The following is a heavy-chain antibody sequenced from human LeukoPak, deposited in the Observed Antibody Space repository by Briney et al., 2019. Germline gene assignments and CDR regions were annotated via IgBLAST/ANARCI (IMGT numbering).Heavy chain of an antibody. V-gene: IGHV1-18*01. CDR1: GYTFSNYG. CDR3: ARSLGDSSGYYPLPFDY. CDR2: ISGYNGNT. J-gene: IGHJ4*02. Sequence: AAPVKVSCKASGYTFSNYGITWVRQAPGQGLEWMGWISGYNGNTNFAQKLQGRVSMTTDTSTYTSDMELRSLRSDDTAVYYCARSLGDSSGYYPLPFDYWGQGTLVIVSS. D-gene: IGHD3-22*01.